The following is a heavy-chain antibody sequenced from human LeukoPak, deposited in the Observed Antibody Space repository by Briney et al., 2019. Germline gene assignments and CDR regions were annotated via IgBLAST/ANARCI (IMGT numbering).Heavy chain of an antibody. CDR1: GGTFSSYA. D-gene: IGHD3-9*01. CDR3: ALLRYFDWLTTDN. CDR2: INPNSGGT. J-gene: IGHJ4*02. Sequence: ASVKVSCKATGGTFSSYAISWVRQAPGQGLEWMGWINPNSGGTNYAQKFQGRVTMTRDTSISTAYMELSRLRSDDTAVYYCALLRYFDWLTTDNWGQGTLVTVSS. V-gene: IGHV1-2*02.